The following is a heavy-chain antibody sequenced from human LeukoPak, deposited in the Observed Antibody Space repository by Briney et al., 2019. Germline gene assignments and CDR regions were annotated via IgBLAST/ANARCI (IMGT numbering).Heavy chain of an antibody. Sequence: GGSLRLSCAASGFTFSSYAMSWVRQAPGKGLEWVSAISGGGDSTYYADSVKGRFTISRDKSKNTLYLHMNSLRAEDTAVYYCARDLGCSSTSCHPSFFDYWGQGTLVTVSS. D-gene: IGHD2-2*01. J-gene: IGHJ4*02. CDR2: ISGGGDST. V-gene: IGHV3-23*01. CDR3: ARDLGCSSTSCHPSFFDY. CDR1: GFTFSSYA.